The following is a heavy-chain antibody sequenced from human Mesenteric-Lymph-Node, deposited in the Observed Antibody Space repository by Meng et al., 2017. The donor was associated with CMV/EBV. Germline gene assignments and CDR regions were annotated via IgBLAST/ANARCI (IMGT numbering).Heavy chain of an antibody. J-gene: IGHJ5*02. CDR2: IYHSGNT. V-gene: IGHV4-39*07. CDR3: AREFCSGGSCFDNWFDP. Sequence: SETLSLTCTVSGGSISSSSYYWAWIRQPPGKGLEWIGSIYHSGNTYHNPSLKSRVTISVDTSKNQFSLKLISVTAADTAVYYCAREFCSGGSCFDNWFDPWGQGTLVTVSS. CDR1: GGSISSSSYY. D-gene: IGHD2-15*01.